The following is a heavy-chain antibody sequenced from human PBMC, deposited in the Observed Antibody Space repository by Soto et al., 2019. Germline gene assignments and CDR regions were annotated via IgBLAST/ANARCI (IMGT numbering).Heavy chain of an antibody. CDR2: ISRSNSYV. CDR3: ARDGGYSSGWYQFDY. J-gene: IGHJ4*02. V-gene: IGHV3-21*06. CDR1: GFTFSSYS. Sequence: EVQLVESGGGLVKPGGSLRLSCAASGFTFSSYSMYWVRQAPGKGLEWVASISRSNSYVYYADSVKGRFTISRDNAKNSLYLQMNSLRAEDTAVYYCARDGGYSSGWYQFDYWGQGTLLTVSS. D-gene: IGHD6-19*01.